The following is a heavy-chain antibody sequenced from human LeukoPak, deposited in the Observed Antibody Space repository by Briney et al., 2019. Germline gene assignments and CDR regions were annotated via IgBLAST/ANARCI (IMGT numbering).Heavy chain of an antibody. D-gene: IGHD1-26*01. V-gene: IGHV4-39*01. CDR2: IYYSGST. Sequence: RSSETLSLTCTVSGGSISSSSYYWGWIRQPPGKGLEWIGSIYYSGSTYYNPSLKSRVTISVDTSKNQFSLKLSSVTAADTAVYYCARIRGSEVFNYWGQGTLVTVSS. CDR3: ARIRGSEVFNY. J-gene: IGHJ4*02. CDR1: GGSISSSSYY.